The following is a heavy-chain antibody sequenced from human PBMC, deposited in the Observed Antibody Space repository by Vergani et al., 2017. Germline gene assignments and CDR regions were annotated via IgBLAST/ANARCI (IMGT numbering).Heavy chain of an antibody. Sequence: QVQLVQSWAEVKKPGSSVKVSCKASGGTFSSYAISWVRQAPGQGLEWMGGIIPIFGTANYAQKFQGRVTITADESTSTAYMELSSLRSEDTAVYYCARLVESPVAGTFGFSGFAFDIWGQGTMVTVSS. CDR3: ARLVESPVAGTFGFSGFAFDI. CDR1: GGTFSSYA. J-gene: IGHJ3*02. CDR2: IIPIFGTA. D-gene: IGHD6-19*01. V-gene: IGHV1-69*01.